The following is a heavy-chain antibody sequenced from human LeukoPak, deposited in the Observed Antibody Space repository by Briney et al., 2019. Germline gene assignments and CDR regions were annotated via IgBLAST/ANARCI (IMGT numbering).Heavy chain of an antibody. V-gene: IGHV4-59*08. J-gene: IGHJ6*02. D-gene: IGHD5-18*01. CDR1: GGSISSYY. CDR3: ARRAYSYGYYYYYGMDV. CDR2: IYYSGST. Sequence: SETLSLTCTVSGGSISSYYWSWIRQPPGQGLEWIGYIYYSGSTNYSPSLKSRVTISVDTSKNQFSLKLSSVTAADTAVYYCARRAYSYGYYYYYGMDVWGQGTTVTVSS.